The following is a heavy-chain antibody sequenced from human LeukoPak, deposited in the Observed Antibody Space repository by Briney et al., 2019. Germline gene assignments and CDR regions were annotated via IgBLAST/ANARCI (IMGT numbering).Heavy chain of an antibody. D-gene: IGHD4-17*01. CDR2: IYYSGST. CDR3: ARSSDYVWYFDL. CDR1: GYSISSSNW. J-gene: IGHJ2*01. V-gene: IGHV4-28*01. Sequence: SETLSLTCAVSGYSISSSNWWGWIRQPPGKRLEWIGYIYYSGSTYYNPSLKSRVTMSVDTSKNQFSLKLSSVTAMDTAVYYCARSSDYVWYFDLWGRGTLVTVSS.